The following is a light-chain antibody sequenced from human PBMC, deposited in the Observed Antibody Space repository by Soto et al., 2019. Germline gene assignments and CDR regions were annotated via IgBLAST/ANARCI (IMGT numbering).Light chain of an antibody. J-gene: IGKJ1*01. CDR3: PQYNSWPWT. Sequence: ILMTHSPDSLGMSLVESATINCKSSQNILYKSKNKNYLAWYQQRPGQPPRLLIYDASTRASDVPGRFSGSGSGREFTLTISSLRSEDFAIYSCPQYNSWPWTFGQGTKVDIK. V-gene: IGKV4-1*01. CDR2: DAS. CDR1: QNILYKSKNKNY.